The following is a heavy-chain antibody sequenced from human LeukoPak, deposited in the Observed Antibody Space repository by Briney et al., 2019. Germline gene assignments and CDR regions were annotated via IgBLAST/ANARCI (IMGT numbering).Heavy chain of an antibody. CDR3: AKGVYFAPFWLHGFDP. J-gene: IGHJ5*02. Sequence: PVRSLRLSCEASGFTFDEYAMHWVRHAPGQGLEWVSLISATGGRTYYAHSVEGRFTISRDNSKNTLYMHMSSLRTEDTALYYCAKGVYFAPFWLHGFDPWGQGTLVTVSS. CDR1: GFTFDEYA. V-gene: IGHV3-43*02. CDR2: ISATGGRT. D-gene: IGHD3-9*01.